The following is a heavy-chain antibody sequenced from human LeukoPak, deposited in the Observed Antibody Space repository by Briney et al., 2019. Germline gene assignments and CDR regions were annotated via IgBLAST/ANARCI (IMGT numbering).Heavy chain of an antibody. CDR2: IYSSGNT. V-gene: IGHV4-4*07. CDR3: ARVLTAVAGPYYFDF. CDR1: GGSISRHY. D-gene: IGHD6-19*01. J-gene: IGHJ4*02. Sequence: SETLSLTCTVSGGSISRHYWSWIRQPAGKGLKWIRRIYSSGNTNYNPSLNSRVTMSVDTSKNQFSLKLTSVTAADTAVYYCARVLTAVAGPYYFDFWGQGTLVTVSS.